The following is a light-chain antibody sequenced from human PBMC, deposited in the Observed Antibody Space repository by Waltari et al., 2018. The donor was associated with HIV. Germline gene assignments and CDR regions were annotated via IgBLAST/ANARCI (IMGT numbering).Light chain of an antibody. CDR1: QTFNTY. J-gene: IGKJ1*01. Sequence: DIQMTQSPSSLSASVGDRVSITCRASQTFNTYLNWYQQKPGKAPTLLIFATSTLQSGVPSRFSGSGSGTDFTLTISSLQPEDFATYYCQQSYSSPRTFGQGTKVEVK. CDR2: ATS. CDR3: QQSYSSPRT. V-gene: IGKV1-39*01.